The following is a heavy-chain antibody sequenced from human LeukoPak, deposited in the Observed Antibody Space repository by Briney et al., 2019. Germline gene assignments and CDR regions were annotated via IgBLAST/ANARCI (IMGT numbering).Heavy chain of an antibody. CDR3: ARVAEIDMATILGASDI. J-gene: IGHJ3*02. Sequence: PSETLSLTCTVSGGSISSYYWSWIRQPPGKGLEWIGYIYYSGSTNYNPSLKSRVTISVDTSKNQFSLKLSSVTAADTAVYYCARVAEIDMATILGASDICGQGTMVTVSS. CDR2: IYYSGST. D-gene: IGHD5-24*01. CDR1: GGSISSYY. V-gene: IGHV4-59*01.